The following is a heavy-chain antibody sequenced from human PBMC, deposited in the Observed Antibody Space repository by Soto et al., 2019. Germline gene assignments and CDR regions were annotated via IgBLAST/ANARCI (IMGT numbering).Heavy chain of an antibody. J-gene: IGHJ4*02. CDR1: GGSISSGGYY. CDR3: AREGDYDFSSGGRGLD. V-gene: IGHV4-31*03. Sequence: QVQLQESGPGLVKPSQTLSLTCTVSGGSISSGGYYWSWIRQHPGKGLEWIGYIYYSGSTYYNPSLKSRVTQSVATSKNPFSLQLSSVTAADTAVYYCAREGDYDFSSGGRGLDWGQGTLVTVSS. D-gene: IGHD3-3*01. CDR2: IYYSGST.